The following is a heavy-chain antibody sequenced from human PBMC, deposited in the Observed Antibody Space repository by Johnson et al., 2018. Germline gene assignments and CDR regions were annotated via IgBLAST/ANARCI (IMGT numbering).Heavy chain of an antibody. D-gene: IGHD2-2*01. CDR3: GRRYCDITSCWAFDI. J-gene: IGHJ3*02. CDR2: IYPGDSDT. CDR1: EYRSASYW. V-gene: IGHV5-51*03. Sequence: VQLVQSGAEVKKPGESLKISCKGSEYRSASYWIGWVRQKPGKGLEWMGIIYPGDSDTRYSPSFQGQVTISADKSISPAYLRWSSLKASDTAMYYCGRRYCDITSCWAFDIWGQGTMVTVSS.